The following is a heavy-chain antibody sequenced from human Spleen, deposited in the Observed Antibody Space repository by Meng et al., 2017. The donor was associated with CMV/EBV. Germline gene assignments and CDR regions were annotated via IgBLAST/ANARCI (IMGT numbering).Heavy chain of an antibody. V-gene: IGHV1-2*02. Sequence: SCNTSGFPFTDYYMHWVRQAPGQALEWMGWLNPDGDKTNYAPKFHGRVTMTRDSSISTVYMELSRLRSDDTAVFYCAREIGGADYWGQGTLVTVSS. CDR1: GFPFTDYY. CDR2: LNPDGDKT. CDR3: AREIGGADY. J-gene: IGHJ4*02. D-gene: IGHD3-16*01.